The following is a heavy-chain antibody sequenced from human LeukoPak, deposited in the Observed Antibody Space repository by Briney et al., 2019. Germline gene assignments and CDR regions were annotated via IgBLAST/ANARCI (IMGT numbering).Heavy chain of an antibody. D-gene: IGHD6-19*01. J-gene: IGHJ4*02. Sequence: PSETLSLTCAVSGGSISSSNWWSWVRQPPGKGLEWIGEIYHGGSTNYNPSLKSRVTISVDKSKNQFSLKLSSVTAADTAVYYCARATAVAGGFDYWGQGTLVTVSS. V-gene: IGHV4-4*02. CDR3: ARATAVAGGFDY. CDR1: GGSISSSNW. CDR2: IYHGGST.